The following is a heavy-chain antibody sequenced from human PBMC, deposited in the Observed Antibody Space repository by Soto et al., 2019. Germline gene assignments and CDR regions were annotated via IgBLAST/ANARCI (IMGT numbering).Heavy chain of an antibody. Sequence: QVQLVQSGAEVKKPGSSVKVSCKASGGTFSMYAITWVRQVPGQGLEWMGGIIPVFGTTNYAQNFQGRATITADESTDTAYMELSSLRSEDTAVYFCARGGYSGSYRLYYYYGLDVWGQGTTVTVSS. CDR3: ARGGYSGSYRLYYYYGLDV. CDR2: IIPVFGTT. J-gene: IGHJ6*02. D-gene: IGHD1-26*01. CDR1: GGTFSMYA. V-gene: IGHV1-69*01.